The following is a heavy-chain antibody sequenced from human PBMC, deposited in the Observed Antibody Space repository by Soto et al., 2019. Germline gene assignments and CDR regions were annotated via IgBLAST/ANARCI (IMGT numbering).Heavy chain of an antibody. J-gene: IGHJ4*02. D-gene: IGHD2-15*01. V-gene: IGHV3-53*01. CDR2: ISNTGST. CDR3: AKVNVVVVAATFEYEYYFDY. Sequence: GGSLRLSCVASGFTVSNNYMSWVRQAPGRWPEWVSAISNTGSTYYAGSVKGRSTISRDSSTNTLYLEVNSLRADDTAVYYCAKVNVVVVAATFEYEYYFDYWGQGXLVTVYS. CDR1: GFTVSNNY.